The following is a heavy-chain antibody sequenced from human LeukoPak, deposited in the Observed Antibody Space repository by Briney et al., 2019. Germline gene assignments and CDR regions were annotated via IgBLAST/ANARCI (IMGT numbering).Heavy chain of an antibody. Sequence: GGSLRLSCAASGFTFSSYAMSWDRQAPGKGLEWVSGIGISGGTTYYADSVKGRFTISRDNSKNTLFLQMNSLRAEDTAVYYCAKDHGSGYYYNLPDYWGQGTLVTVSS. V-gene: IGHV3-23*01. D-gene: IGHD3-10*01. CDR1: GFTFSSYA. CDR3: AKDHGSGYYYNLPDY. CDR2: IGISGGTT. J-gene: IGHJ4*02.